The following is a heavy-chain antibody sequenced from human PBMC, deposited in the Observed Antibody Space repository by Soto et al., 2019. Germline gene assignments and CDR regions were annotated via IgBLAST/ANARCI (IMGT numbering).Heavy chain of an antibody. Sequence: ASVKVYCKASGYRFTRYAIHWVRQAPGQRREWMGWINAGSGGTKISQKFQGRVTITRDTSASTGYMELSSLTSEDTAVYYCARETGSTPNFDYWGQGTLVTVSS. CDR1: GYRFTRYA. D-gene: IGHD4-17*01. CDR3: ARETGSTPNFDY. CDR2: INAGSGGT. V-gene: IGHV1-3*01. J-gene: IGHJ4*02.